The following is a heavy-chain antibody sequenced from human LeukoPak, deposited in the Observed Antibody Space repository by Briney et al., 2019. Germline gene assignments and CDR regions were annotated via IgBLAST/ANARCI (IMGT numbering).Heavy chain of an antibody. CDR1: GFTFSSYE. CDR3: ARENCGGDCYYDY. Sequence: GGSLRLSCAASGFTFSSYEMNWVRQAPGRGLEWVSYISSSGSTIYYANSVKGRFTISRDNAKNSLYLQMNSLRAEDTAVYYCARENCGGDCYYDYWGQGTLVTVSS. J-gene: IGHJ4*02. V-gene: IGHV3-48*03. CDR2: ISSSGSTI. D-gene: IGHD2-21*02.